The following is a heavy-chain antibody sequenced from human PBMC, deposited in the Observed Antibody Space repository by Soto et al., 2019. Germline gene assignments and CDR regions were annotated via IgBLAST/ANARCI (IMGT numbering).Heavy chain of an antibody. J-gene: IGHJ3*02. CDR3: ARLSTLNGGDCHGGNCYGVFDI. V-gene: IGHV1-46*01. D-gene: IGHD2-15*01. CDR2: ITPSGGST. Sequence: VSSVKVSCKASGYTFTNYWSHWVRQAPGQGLEWMGIITPSGGSTNYAQRFQGRVTMTSDTSTSTVYVELSSLRSEDTAVYYCARLSTLNGGDCHGGNCYGVFDIWGQGTLVTVSS. CDR1: GYTFTNYW.